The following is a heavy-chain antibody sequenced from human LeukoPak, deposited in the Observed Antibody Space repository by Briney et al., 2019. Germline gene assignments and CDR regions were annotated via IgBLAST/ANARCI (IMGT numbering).Heavy chain of an antibody. J-gene: IGHJ5*02. D-gene: IGHD6-25*01. CDR1: GGSISSSNYY. CDR3: ASGSSGGLLGWFDP. CDR2: IYDSGST. Sequence: PSETLSLTCTVSGGSISSSNYYWGWIRQAPGKGLEWTGSIYDSGSTYYNPSLKSRVTIYVDTTKNQFSLKLNSVTAADTAMYYCASGSSGGLLGWFDPWGQGTLVTVSS. V-gene: IGHV4-39*01.